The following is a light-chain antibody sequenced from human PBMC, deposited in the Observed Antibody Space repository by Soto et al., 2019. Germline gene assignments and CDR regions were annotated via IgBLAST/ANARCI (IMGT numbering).Light chain of an antibody. J-gene: IGLJ1*01. CDR3: CSYAASYTYV. Sequence: QSVLTQPPSASGCPGQSVTISCTGTSSDVGKYDYVSWFQHHPGKAPKLIIYDVSERPSGVPDRFSGSKSGNTASLTISGLQAEDEADYYCCSYAASYTYVFATGTKVTVL. V-gene: IGLV2-11*01. CDR2: DVS. CDR1: SSDVGKYDY.